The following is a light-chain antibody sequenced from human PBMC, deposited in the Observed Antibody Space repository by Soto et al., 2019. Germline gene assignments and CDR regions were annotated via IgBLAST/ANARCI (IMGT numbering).Light chain of an antibody. CDR2: KAS. J-gene: IGKJ2*01. Sequence: DIQMTQFPPTLSASIGDRVTITCRASQTISSSLAWYQQKPGKAPKLLIYKASTLETGVPSRFSGSGSGTVFTLTISSLQPDDFATYYCQQYDSYSPYTFGQGTRLEIK. CDR3: QQYDSYSPYT. V-gene: IGKV1-5*03. CDR1: QTISSS.